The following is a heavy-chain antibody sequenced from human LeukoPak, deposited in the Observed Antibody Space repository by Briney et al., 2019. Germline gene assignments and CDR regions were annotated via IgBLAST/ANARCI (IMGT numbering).Heavy chain of an antibody. D-gene: IGHD6-19*01. CDR2: IYSNGDT. J-gene: IGHJ5*02. CDR1: GFTVYNNF. CDR3: ATRSVSAPT. Sequence: GGPLRLSCAVSGFTVYNNFMHWVRQVPGKGLQWVSLIYSNGDTRYAGSVKGRFTISRDKSTNTLYLQMNGLRAEDTAFYYCATRSVSAPTWGQGILVTVSS. V-gene: IGHV3-53*01.